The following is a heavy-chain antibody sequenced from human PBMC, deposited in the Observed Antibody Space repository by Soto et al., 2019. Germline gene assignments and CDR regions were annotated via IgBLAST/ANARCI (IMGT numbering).Heavy chain of an antibody. J-gene: IGHJ4*02. CDR1: RGSISSYY. CDR3: ASIRCLGEVSPYFAY. V-gene: IGHV4-59*01. D-gene: IGHD3-16*02. Sequence: QVQLQESGPGLVKPSETLSLTCTVSRGSISSYYWSWIRQPPGKGMEWIGYLSYNGNTNYNASLKSRVTISVHTSTNHVSLRVTSGTAADTAVYYCASIRCLGEVSPYFAYVGQGALVTVSS. CDR2: LSYNGNT.